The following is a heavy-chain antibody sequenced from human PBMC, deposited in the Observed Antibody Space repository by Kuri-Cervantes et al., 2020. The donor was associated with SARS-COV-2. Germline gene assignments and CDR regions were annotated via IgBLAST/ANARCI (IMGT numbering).Heavy chain of an antibody. J-gene: IGHJ3*01. CDR1: GFTFRSYW. D-gene: IGHD3-10*01. Sequence: GESLKISCAASGFTFRSYWMSWVRQAPGKGLEWAANIKPDGSEKNYVDSVKGRFTISRDNAKNSLYLQTNSLRVEDTAVYYCAKSGRQYDVWGQGTMVTVSS. CDR3: AKSGRQYDV. V-gene: IGHV3-7*01. CDR2: IKPDGSEK.